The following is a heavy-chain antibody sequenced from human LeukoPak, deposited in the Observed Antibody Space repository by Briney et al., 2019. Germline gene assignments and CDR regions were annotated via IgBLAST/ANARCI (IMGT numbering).Heavy chain of an antibody. V-gene: IGHV3-74*03. CDR2: INVEGTTT. CDR1: GFSFTRFW. CDR3: ARGGEEPFDY. Sequence: GGSLRLSCAGSGFSFTRFWMHWVRHAPGKGLVGVSRINVEGTTTTYADSVEGRFTISRDEKTLYLQINHLRVDDTAVYYCARGGEEPFDYLGQGTLVTVSS. D-gene: IGHD3-10*01. J-gene: IGHJ4*02.